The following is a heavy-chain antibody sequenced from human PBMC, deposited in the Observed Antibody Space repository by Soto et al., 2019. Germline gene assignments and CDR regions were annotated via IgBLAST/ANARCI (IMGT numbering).Heavy chain of an antibody. J-gene: IGHJ6*02. CDR1: GYTFSSYG. D-gene: IGHD3-22*01. CDR2: VSPYDDKT. CDR3: ARGGYYVSSGSRNYHFYGMDV. V-gene: IGHV1-18*01. Sequence: QVHVMQSGGEVKKPGASVRDSCTTSGYTFSSYGISWVRHAPGQGLEWLGWVSPYDDKTIYAHNVQGRVSMGTAISTRTAYMLLRSLRPEDTGVYHSARGGYYVSSGSRNYHFYGMDVWGQGNTITVS.